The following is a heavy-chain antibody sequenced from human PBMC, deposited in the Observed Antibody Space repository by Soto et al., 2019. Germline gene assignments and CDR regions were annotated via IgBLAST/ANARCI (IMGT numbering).Heavy chain of an antibody. CDR1: GYSFTSYW. CDR3: ARRYGGYCSGGSCYGLGYFDY. CDR2: IYPGDSDT. D-gene: IGHD2-15*01. J-gene: IGHJ4*02. V-gene: IGHV5-51*03. Sequence: EVQLVQSGAEVKKPGESLKISCKGSGYSFTSYWIGWVRQMPGKGLEWMGIIYPGDSDTRYSPSFQGQVTISADKSISTAYLQWSSLKASDTAMYYCARRYGGYCSGGSCYGLGYFDYWGQGTLVTVSS.